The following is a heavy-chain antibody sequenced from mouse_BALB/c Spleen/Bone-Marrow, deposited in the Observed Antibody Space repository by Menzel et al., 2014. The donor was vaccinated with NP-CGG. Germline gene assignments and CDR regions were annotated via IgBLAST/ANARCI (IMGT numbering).Heavy chain of an antibody. CDR2: INTNGGNT. Sequence: EVKLLESGGGLVQPGGSLKLSCAASGFNFSSSDMPWVRQTPEKRLELVATINTNGGNTHYSASVKGQFTITRDNAKNTLYLRMSSLKSEDAAKYYCARVYWWYFDVWGAGTTVTVTS. V-gene: IGHV5-6-3*01. CDR1: GFNFSSSD. CDR3: ARVYWWYFDV. D-gene: IGHD1-1*01. J-gene: IGHJ1*01.